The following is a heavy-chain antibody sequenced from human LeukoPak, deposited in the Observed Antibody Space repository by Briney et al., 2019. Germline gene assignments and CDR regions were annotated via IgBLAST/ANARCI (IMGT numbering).Heavy chain of an antibody. Sequence: SQTLSLTCTVSGGSISSGGYYWSWIRQPPGKGLEWIGYIYHSGSTYYNPSLKSRVTISVDRSKNQFSLKLSSVTAADTAVYYCARLKRGFLEWLTWGQGTLVTVSS. V-gene: IGHV4-30-2*01. CDR1: GGSISSGGYY. D-gene: IGHD3-3*01. CDR2: IYHSGST. CDR3: ARLKRGFLEWLT. J-gene: IGHJ5*02.